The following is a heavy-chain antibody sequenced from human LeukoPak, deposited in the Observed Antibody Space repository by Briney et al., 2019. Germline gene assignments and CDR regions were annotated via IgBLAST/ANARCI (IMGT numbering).Heavy chain of an antibody. J-gene: IGHJ4*02. CDR2: ISGSGGDT. V-gene: IGHV3-23*01. Sequence: GGSLRLSCVGSGFTFSRSTMSWVRLAPGKGLEWVSGISGSGGDTYYTDSVKGRFTISRDNSGTTASLQMNSLTTDDTAVYFCAKEGRLTVAAVVVENYFDYWGQGTPVIVSA. CDR3: AKEGRLTVAAVVVENYFDY. D-gene: IGHD3-22*01. CDR1: GFTFSRST.